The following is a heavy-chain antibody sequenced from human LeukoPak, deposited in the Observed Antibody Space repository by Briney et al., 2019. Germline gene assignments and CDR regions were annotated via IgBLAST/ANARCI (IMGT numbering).Heavy chain of an antibody. V-gene: IGHV3-64D*06. CDR3: VNLITVAGIRPFDY. CDR1: GFTFSSYA. J-gene: IGHJ4*02. Sequence: GGSLRLSCSASGFTFSSYAMHWVRQAPEKGLEYVSGISDNGGSTYYADCVKGRFTISRDNSKNTLYFQMSSLRAEDTAVYYCVNLITVAGIRPFDYWGQGTLVTVSS. CDR2: ISDNGGST. D-gene: IGHD6-13*01.